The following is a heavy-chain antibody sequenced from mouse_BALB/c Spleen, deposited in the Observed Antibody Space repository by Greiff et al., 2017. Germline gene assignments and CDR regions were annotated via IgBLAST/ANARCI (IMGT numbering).Heavy chain of an antibody. CDR2: ISSGGSYT. J-gene: IGHJ2*01. V-gene: IGHV5-6*01. D-gene: IGHD2-2*01. CDR1: GFTFSSYG. CDR3: ARPYGYDVWYFDY. Sequence: EVQVVESGGDLVKPGGSLKLSCAASGFTFSSYGMSWVRQTPDKRLEWVATISSGGSYTYYPDSVKGRFTISRDNAKNTLYLQMSSLKSEDTAMYYCARPYGYDVWYFDYWGQGTTLTVSS.